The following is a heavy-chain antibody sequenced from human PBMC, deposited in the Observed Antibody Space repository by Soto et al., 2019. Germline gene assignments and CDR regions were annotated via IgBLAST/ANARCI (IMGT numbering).Heavy chain of an antibody. V-gene: IGHV5-10-1*03. Sequence: EVQLVQSGAEVKKPGESLRISCKGSGYSFTSYWISWVRQMPGKGLEWMGRIDPSDSYTKYSPSFQGHVTMSADKSISTAYPQWSSLKASDTAMYYCARLRYDYGDYLWFDPWGQGTLVTVSS. D-gene: IGHD4-17*01. CDR3: ARLRYDYGDYLWFDP. J-gene: IGHJ5*02. CDR1: GYSFTSYW. CDR2: IDPSDSYT.